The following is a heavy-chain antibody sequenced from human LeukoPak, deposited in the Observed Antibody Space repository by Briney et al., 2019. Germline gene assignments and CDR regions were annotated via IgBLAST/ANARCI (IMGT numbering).Heavy chain of an antibody. D-gene: IGHD7-27*01. CDR2: IYPGDSDT. CDR1: GYSFSNYW. V-gene: IGHV5-51*01. Sequence: GESLKISCKGSGYSFSNYWIGWVRQRPGKGLEWMGIIYPGDSDTRYSPSFQGQVTISAGKSISTAYLQWSSLKASDTAMYHCARHGNWGQKNPFDVWGQGTMVTVSS. CDR3: ARHGNWGQKNPFDV. J-gene: IGHJ3*01.